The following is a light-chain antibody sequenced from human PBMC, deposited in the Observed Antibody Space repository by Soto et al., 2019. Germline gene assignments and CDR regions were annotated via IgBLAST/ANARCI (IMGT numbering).Light chain of an antibody. Sequence: DIQMTQSPSSLPASVGDRVTITCRASQGIRHDLAWYQQKPGKAPKRLIYAAFSLQSGVPSRFSGSGSGTEFTLTISNLQPEDFATYYCLQHDSYPPTFGQGTKAEIK. J-gene: IGKJ1*01. CDR3: LQHDSYPPT. CDR1: QGIRHD. CDR2: AAF. V-gene: IGKV1-17*02.